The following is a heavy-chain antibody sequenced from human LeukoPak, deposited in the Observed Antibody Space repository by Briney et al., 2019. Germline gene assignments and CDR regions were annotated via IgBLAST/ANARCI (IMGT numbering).Heavy chain of an antibody. V-gene: IGHV4-4*07. CDR1: GGSISNYY. CDR3: ARATGRGYYDSSGYYNFDY. Sequence: SETLSLTCTVSGGSISNYYWSWIRQPAGKGLEWIGRIYASGSTNYNPSLKSRVTMSVDTSKNQFSLKLSSVTAADTAVYYCARATGRGYYDSSGYYNFDYWGQGTLVTVSS. CDR2: IYASGST. D-gene: IGHD3-22*01. J-gene: IGHJ4*02.